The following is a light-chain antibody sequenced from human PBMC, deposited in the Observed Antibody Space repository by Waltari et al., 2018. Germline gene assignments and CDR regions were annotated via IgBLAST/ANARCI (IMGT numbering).Light chain of an antibody. CDR3: QSYDNNNRV. CDR2: DDN. CDR1: SGSIATNF. V-gene: IGLV6-57*01. J-gene: IGLJ3*02. Sequence: NFMLTQPHSVSDSPGKTVTISCTRSSGSIATNFVQWYQQRPGSSPTTVIYDDNQRPSGVPDRVSGSIDSSSNSASLTSSGLKTEDEADYYCQSYDNNNRVFGGGTKLTVL.